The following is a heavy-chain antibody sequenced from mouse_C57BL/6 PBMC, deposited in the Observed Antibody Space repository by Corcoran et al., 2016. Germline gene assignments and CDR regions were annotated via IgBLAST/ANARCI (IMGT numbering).Heavy chain of an antibody. J-gene: IGHJ4*01. V-gene: IGHV1-18*01. CDR1: GYTFTDYH. Sequence: EVQLQQSGPELVKPGASVKIPCKASGYTFTDYHMDWVKQSHGKSLEWIGDIHPKNGGTIYNQKFKGKATLTVDKSSSTAYMELRSLTSEDTAVYYCVILIYDGYYGGALDYWGQGTSVTVYS. CDR3: VILIYDGYYGGALDY. D-gene: IGHD2-3*01. CDR2: IHPKNGGT.